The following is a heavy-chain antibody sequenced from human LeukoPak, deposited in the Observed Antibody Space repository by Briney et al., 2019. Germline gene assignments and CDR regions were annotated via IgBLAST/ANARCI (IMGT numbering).Heavy chain of an antibody. Sequence: SETLSLSCAAYGGSFSGYYWSWIRQPPGKGLEWIGEINHSGSTNYNPSHKSRVTRSVDTSKNQISLKLSSVTAADTAVYYCARGLGLRYFDWSKNWFDPWGQGTLVTVSS. D-gene: IGHD3-9*01. CDR1: GGSFSGYY. CDR3: ARGLGLRYFDWSKNWFDP. J-gene: IGHJ5*02. V-gene: IGHV4-34*01. CDR2: INHSGST.